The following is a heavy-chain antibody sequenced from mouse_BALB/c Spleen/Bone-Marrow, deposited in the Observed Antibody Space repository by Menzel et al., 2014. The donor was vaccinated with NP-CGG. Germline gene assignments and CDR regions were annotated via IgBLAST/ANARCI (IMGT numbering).Heavy chain of an antibody. V-gene: IGHV4-1*02. CDR1: GSDFSRYW. CDR3: ASLHYYGFFAY. Sequence: VQLQQSGGGLVQPGGSLKLSCAASGSDFSRYWMSWVRQAPGKGLEWIGEINPDSSTINYTPSLKDKFIISRDNAKNTLRLQMSKVRSEDTALYYCASLHYYGFFAYWGQGTLVTVSA. CDR2: INPDSSTI. D-gene: IGHD1-2*01. J-gene: IGHJ3*01.